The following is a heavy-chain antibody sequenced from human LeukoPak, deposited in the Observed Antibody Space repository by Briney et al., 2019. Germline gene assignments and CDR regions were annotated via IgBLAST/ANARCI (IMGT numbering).Heavy chain of an antibody. V-gene: IGHV3-30*03. CDR3: ARGYCSGGTCYPHDTFDI. Sequence: GGSLRLPCAASGFTFSTYGMHWVRQAPGKGLEWVAVMSYDGTNKYYADFVKGRFTISRDASKNTLYLQMNSLRAEDTAVYYCARGYCSGGTCYPHDTFDIWGQGTMVTVSS. J-gene: IGHJ3*02. CDR1: GFTFSTYG. CDR2: MSYDGTNK. D-gene: IGHD2-15*01.